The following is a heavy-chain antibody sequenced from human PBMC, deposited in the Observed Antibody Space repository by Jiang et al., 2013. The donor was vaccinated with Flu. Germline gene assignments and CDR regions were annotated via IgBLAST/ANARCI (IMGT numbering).Heavy chain of an antibody. Sequence: LSCAASGFTFSSYSMNWVRQAPGKGLEWVSSISSSSSYIYYADSVKGRFTISRDNAKNSLYLQMNSLRAEDTAVYYCARGGSRDAFDIWGQGTMVTVSS. CDR2: ISSSSSYI. D-gene: IGHD6-13*01. CDR1: GFTFSSYS. J-gene: IGHJ3*02. V-gene: IGHV3-21*01. CDR3: ARGGSRDAFDI.